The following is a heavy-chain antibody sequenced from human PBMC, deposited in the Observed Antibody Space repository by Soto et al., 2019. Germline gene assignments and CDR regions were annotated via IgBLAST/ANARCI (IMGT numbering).Heavy chain of an antibody. CDR2: ITSSSSTI. D-gene: IGHD6-13*01. CDR3: ARTVAAAAYYDYYGMDV. V-gene: IGHV3-48*02. J-gene: IGHJ6*02. CDR1: GFTFSSYT. Sequence: EVQLVESGGGLVQPGGSLRLSCAASGFTFSSYTMNWVRQAPGKGLEWVSYITSSSSTIYYADSVKGRFTISRDNAKKSLYLQVNSRRDEDTAVYYCARTVAAAAYYDYYGMDVWGQGTTVTVSS.